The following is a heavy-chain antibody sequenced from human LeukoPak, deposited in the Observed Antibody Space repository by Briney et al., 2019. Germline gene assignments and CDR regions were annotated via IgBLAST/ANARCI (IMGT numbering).Heavy chain of an antibody. CDR3: ARDRYDFWSGNNWFDP. Sequence: SETLSLTCTVSGGSVSSGTYYWSWIRQPPGKGLEWIVYIYYSGSTNYNPSLKSRVTISVDTSKNQFSLKLSPVTAADTAVYYCARDRYDFWSGNNWFDPWGQGTLVTVSS. CDR2: IYYSGST. V-gene: IGHV4-61*01. D-gene: IGHD3-3*01. J-gene: IGHJ5*02. CDR1: GGSVSSGTYY.